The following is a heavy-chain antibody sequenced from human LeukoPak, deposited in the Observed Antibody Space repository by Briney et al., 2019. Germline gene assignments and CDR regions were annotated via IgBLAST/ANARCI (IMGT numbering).Heavy chain of an antibody. Sequence: GASVKVSCKTSGYIFTSADINWVRQATGQGLEWMGYINPNTGKTGYAQKFQGRVTLTRNTAINTAYLELSSLTSEDTAVYYCARVSGDYLYVPYDPWGQGTLVTVSS. CDR3: ARVSGDYLYVPYDP. V-gene: IGHV1-8*03. D-gene: IGHD4-17*01. CDR1: GYIFTSAD. CDR2: INPNTGKT. J-gene: IGHJ5*02.